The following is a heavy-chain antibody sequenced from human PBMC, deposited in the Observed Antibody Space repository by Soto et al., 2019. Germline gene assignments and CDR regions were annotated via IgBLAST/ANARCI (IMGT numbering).Heavy chain of an antibody. CDR2: IKQDGSEK. Sequence: PGGSLRLSCAASGFTFSIYLMSWVRQAQGKGLEWVANIKQDGSEKYYVDSVKGRFTISRDNAKNSLYLQMNSLRAEDTAVYYCARDSKEGSSGWYVYWGQGTLVTVSS. J-gene: IGHJ4*02. CDR3: ARDSKEGSSGWYVY. CDR1: GFTFSIYL. D-gene: IGHD6-19*01. V-gene: IGHV3-7*05.